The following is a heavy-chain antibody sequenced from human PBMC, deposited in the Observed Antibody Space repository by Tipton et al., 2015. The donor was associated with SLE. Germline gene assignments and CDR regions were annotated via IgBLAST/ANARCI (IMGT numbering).Heavy chain of an antibody. D-gene: IGHD3-10*01. CDR3: ARGRDNGSGSPQGY. CDR2: IYYSGST. CDR1: GGSISSHY. V-gene: IGHV4-59*11. Sequence: TLSLTCTVSGGSISSHYWSWIRQPPGKGLEWIGYIYYSGSTNYNPSLKSRVTISVDTSKNQFSLKLSSVTAADTAVYYCARGRDNGSGSPQGYWGQGTLVTVSS. J-gene: IGHJ4*02.